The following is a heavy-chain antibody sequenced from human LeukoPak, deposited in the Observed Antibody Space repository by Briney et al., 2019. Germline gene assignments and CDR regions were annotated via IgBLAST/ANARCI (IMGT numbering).Heavy chain of an antibody. Sequence: SETLSLTCTVSGGSISSSNYYWGWIRQPPGKGLEWIGSIYHSGSTYYNPSLKSRVTISVDTSKNQFSLKLSSVTAADTAVYYCAREDCEGDCYFDPWGQGTLVTVSS. CDR3: AREDCEGDCYFDP. V-gene: IGHV4-39*07. CDR2: IYHSGST. D-gene: IGHD2-21*02. J-gene: IGHJ5*02. CDR1: GGSISSSNYY.